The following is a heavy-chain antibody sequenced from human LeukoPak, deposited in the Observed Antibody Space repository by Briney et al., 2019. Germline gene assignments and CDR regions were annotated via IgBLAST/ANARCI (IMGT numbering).Heavy chain of an antibody. Sequence: SETLSLTCTVSGGSISSSSYYWGWIRQPPGTGLEWIGSIYYSGSTYYNPSLKSRVTISVDTSKNQFSLKLSSVTAADTAVYYCARDLVGALGSFDYWGQGTLVTVSS. D-gene: IGHD1-26*01. CDR3: ARDLVGALGSFDY. CDR2: IYYSGST. J-gene: IGHJ4*02. V-gene: IGHV4-39*07. CDR1: GGSISSSSYY.